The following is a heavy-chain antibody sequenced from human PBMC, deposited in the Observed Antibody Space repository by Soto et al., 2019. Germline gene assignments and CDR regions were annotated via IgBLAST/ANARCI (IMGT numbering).Heavy chain of an antibody. J-gene: IGHJ4*02. V-gene: IGHV3-48*02. Sequence: GGSLRLSCAASGFTFSSYSMNWVRQAPGKRLEWVSYISSSSSTIYYADSVKGRFTISRDNAKNSLYLQMNSLRDEDTAVYYCARDSHDSGYELVAFDYWGQGTLVTVSS. CDR2: ISSSSSTI. CDR3: ARDSHDSGYELVAFDY. D-gene: IGHD5-12*01. CDR1: GFTFSSYS.